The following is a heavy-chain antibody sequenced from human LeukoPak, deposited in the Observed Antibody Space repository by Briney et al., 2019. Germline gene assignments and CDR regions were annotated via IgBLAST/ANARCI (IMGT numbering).Heavy chain of an antibody. J-gene: IGHJ4*02. V-gene: IGHV3-30*02. CDR2: IRFDGGKI. D-gene: IGHD2-2*01. CDR3: ATDPPDVVVTKYDDY. Sequence: PGGSLRLSCAASGGITFSLYGMHWVRQAPVNGLEWLAFIRFDGGKIDYASSVKGRFTISRDNFRNTLYLRMNSLRVEDTAVYYCATDPPDVVVTKYDDYWGQGALVIVSS. CDR1: GGITFSLYG.